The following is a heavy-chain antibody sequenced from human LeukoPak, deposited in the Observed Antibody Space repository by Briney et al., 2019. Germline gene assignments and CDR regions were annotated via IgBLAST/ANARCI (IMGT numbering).Heavy chain of an antibody. V-gene: IGHV4-31*03. Sequence: SETLSLTCTVSGGSISSGGYYWSWIRQHPGKGLEWIGYIYYSGSTYYNPSLKSRVTISVDTSKNQFSLKLSSVTAADTAVYYCARDGEWAAAGSDGGSYYYGMDVWGQGTTVTVSS. J-gene: IGHJ6*02. CDR2: IYYSGST. D-gene: IGHD6-13*01. CDR3: ARDGEWAAAGSDGGSYYYGMDV. CDR1: GGSISSGGYY.